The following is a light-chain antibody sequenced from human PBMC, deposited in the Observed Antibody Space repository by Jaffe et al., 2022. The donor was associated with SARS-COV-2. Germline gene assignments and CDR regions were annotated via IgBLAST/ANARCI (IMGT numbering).Light chain of an antibody. V-gene: IGLV1-40*01. CDR2: SNH. CDR1: SSNIGAGYD. J-gene: IGLJ1*01. CDR3: QSYDNGLSRV. Sequence: QSVLTQPPSVSGAPGQRVTISCSGSSSNIGAGYDVHWYQQLPGTAPKLLIFSNHNRPSGVPDRFSGSKSGTSASLAISGLQAEDEADYYCQSYDNGLSRVFGTGTRVIVL.